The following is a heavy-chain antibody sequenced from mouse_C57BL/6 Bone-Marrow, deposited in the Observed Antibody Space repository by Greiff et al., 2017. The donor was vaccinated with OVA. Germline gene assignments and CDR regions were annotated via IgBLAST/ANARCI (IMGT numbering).Heavy chain of an antibody. J-gene: IGHJ3*01. CDR3: TTEAYDDDEFAD. V-gene: IGHV14-4*01. CDR2: IDPENGDT. D-gene: IGHD2-4*01. CDR1: GFNIKDDY. Sequence: VQLQQSGAELVRPGASVKLSCTASGFNIKDDYMHWVKQRPEQGLEWIGWIDPENGDTEYASKFQGKAPITADTSSNTAYLQLSSLTSEDTAVDYCTTEAYDDDEFADWGQGSLVIAAA.